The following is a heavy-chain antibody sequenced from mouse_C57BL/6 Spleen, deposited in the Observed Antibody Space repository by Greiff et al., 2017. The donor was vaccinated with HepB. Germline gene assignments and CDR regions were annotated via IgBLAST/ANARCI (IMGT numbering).Heavy chain of an antibody. V-gene: IGHV1-26*01. CDR3: AREDYGSSDY. CDR1: GYTFTDYY. D-gene: IGHD1-1*01. Sequence: EVQLQQSGPELVKPGASVKISCKASGYTFTDYYMNWVKQSHGKSLEWIGDINPNNGGTSYNQKFKGKATLTVDKSSSTAYMELRSLTSEDSAVYYCAREDYGSSDYWGQGTTLTVSS. CDR2: INPNNGGT. J-gene: IGHJ2*01.